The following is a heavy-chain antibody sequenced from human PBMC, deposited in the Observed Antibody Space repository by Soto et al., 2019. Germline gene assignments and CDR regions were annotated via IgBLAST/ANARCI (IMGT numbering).Heavy chain of an antibody. D-gene: IGHD5-18*01. CDR1: GGSISSYY. V-gene: IGHV4-59*08. J-gene: IGHJ4*02. CDR2: IYYSGST. Sequence: PSETLSLTCTVSGGSISSYYLSWIRQPPGKGLEWIGYIYYSGSTNYNPSLKSRVTISVDTSKNQFSLKLSSVTAADTAVYYCARSYIYGPTNFDYWGQGTLVTVSS. CDR3: ARSYIYGPTNFDY.